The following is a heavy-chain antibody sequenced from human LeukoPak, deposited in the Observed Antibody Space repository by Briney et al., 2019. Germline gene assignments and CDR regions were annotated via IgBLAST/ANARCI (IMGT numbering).Heavy chain of an antibody. V-gene: IGHV5-51*01. CDR2: IYPGDSDT. Sequence: GESLKIFCKGSGYSFTSYWIGWVRQMPGKGLEWMGVIYPGDSDTRYSAAFQGQVACSADKSISTAYPQWSSLKASDTAMYYCARHVHGDYGGSFGYWGQGTLVTVSS. D-gene: IGHD4-17*01. CDR1: GYSFTSYW. J-gene: IGHJ4*02. CDR3: ARHVHGDYGGSFGY.